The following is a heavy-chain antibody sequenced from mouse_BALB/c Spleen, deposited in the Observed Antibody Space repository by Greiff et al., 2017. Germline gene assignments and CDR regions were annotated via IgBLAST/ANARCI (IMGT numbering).Heavy chain of an antibody. CDR1: GYTFTDYN. Sequence: VQLQQSGPELVKPGASVKISCKASGYTFTDYNMHWVKQSHGKSLEWIGYIYPYNGGTGYNQKFKSKATLTVDNSSSTAYMELRSLTSEDSAVYYCARPGGYYEAMDYWGQGTSVTVSS. CDR2: IYPYNGGT. CDR3: ARPGGYYEAMDY. V-gene: IGHV1S29*02. J-gene: IGHJ4*01. D-gene: IGHD2-3*01.